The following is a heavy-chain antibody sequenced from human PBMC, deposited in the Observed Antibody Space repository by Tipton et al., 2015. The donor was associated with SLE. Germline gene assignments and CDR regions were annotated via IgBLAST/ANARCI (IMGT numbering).Heavy chain of an antibody. Sequence: TLSLTCTVSGGSMNTYYWSWIRQPPGKGLEWIGYIYYSGSTNYNPSLKSRVTISVDTSKNQFSLKPSSVTAADTAVYYCARAQGDFDLWGRGTLVTVSS. CDR2: IYYSGST. CDR1: GGSMNTYY. V-gene: IGHV4-59*01. D-gene: IGHD3-16*01. CDR3: ARAQGDFDL. J-gene: IGHJ2*01.